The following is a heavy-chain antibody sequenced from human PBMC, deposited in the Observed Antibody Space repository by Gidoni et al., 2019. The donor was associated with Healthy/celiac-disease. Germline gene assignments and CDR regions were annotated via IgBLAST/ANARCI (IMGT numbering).Heavy chain of an antibody. CDR1: GFTFSSYA. J-gene: IGHJ5*02. CDR3: ARDSSSYDILTGYSRNWFDP. D-gene: IGHD3-9*01. V-gene: IGHV3-30-3*01. Sequence: QVQLVESGGGVVQPGRSLRLSWAASGFTFSSYAMLWVRQAPGKGLGWLAVISYDGSNKYYADSVKGRFTISRDNSKNTLYLQMNSLRAEDTAVYYCARDSSSYDILTGYSRNWFDPWGQGTLVTVSS. CDR2: ISYDGSNK.